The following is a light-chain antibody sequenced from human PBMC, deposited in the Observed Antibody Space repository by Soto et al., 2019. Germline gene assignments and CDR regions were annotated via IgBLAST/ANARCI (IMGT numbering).Light chain of an antibody. J-gene: IGKJ1*01. CDR2: KAS. V-gene: IGKV1-5*03. CDR1: QTIDSW. CDR3: QQAYGAPPT. Sequence: DIRMTQSPSTLSASVGDRVTITCRASQTIDSWLAWYQQRPGKPPNLLIYKASTLASGVPSRFSGSGSGTDFTLTISSLQPEDFATYYCQQAYGAPPTFGQGPNVDI.